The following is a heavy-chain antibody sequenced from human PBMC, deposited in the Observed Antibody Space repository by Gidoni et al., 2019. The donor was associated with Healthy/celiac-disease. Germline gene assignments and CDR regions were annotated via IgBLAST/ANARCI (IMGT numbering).Heavy chain of an antibody. CDR3: ARALHLEYSSSEGRYYYYGMDV. Sequence: EVQLVESGGGLVQPGGSLRLSCAASGFTFSSYDMHWFRQATGKGLEWVSAIGTAGDTYYPGYVKGRFTIYRENAKNSLYLQMNSLRAGDTAVYYCARALHLEYSSSEGRYYYYGMDVWGQGTTVTVSS. CDR2: IGTAGDT. CDR1: GFTFSSYD. V-gene: IGHV3-13*04. D-gene: IGHD6-6*01. J-gene: IGHJ6*02.